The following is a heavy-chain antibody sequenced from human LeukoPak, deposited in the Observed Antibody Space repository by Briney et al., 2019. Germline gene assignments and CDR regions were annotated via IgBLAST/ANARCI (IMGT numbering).Heavy chain of an antibody. D-gene: IGHD3-22*01. V-gene: IGHV3-7*01. CDR2: IKQDGSEK. J-gene: IGHJ4*02. CDR1: GSTFSLYW. Sequence: GGSLRLSCEASGSTFSLYWMSWVRQAPGKGLEWVANIKQDGSEKYYVDSVKGRFTISRDNAKNSLYLQMNSLRADDTAVYYCARDGDTSGYTDWGQGTLVTVSS. CDR3: ARDGDTSGYTD.